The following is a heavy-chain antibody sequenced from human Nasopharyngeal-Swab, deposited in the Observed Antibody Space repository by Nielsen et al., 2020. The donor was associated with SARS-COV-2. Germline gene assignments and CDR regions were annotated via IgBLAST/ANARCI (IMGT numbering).Heavy chain of an antibody. V-gene: IGHV4-34*01. CDR3: ARRDPVVVVAALGIRLYDSTKFDP. J-gene: IGHJ5*02. D-gene: IGHD2-15*01. Sequence: RQAPGKGLEWIGEINHSGSTNYNPSLKSRVTISVDTSKNQFSLKLSSVTAADTAVYYCARRDPVVVVAALGIRLYDSTKFDPWGQGTLATVSS. CDR2: INHSGST.